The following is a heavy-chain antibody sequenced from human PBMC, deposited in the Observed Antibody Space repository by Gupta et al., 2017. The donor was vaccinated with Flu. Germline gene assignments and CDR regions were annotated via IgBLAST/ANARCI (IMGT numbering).Heavy chain of an antibody. CDR3: ARGRAAATPKRGGFVVVPAATALFDY. D-gene: IGHD2-2*01. V-gene: IGHV4-34*01. Sequence: QVQLQQWGAGLLKPSETLSLTCAVYGGSFSGYYWSWIGQPPGKGLEWIGEINHSGSTNYNPSLKSRVTISVDTSKNQFSLKLSSVTAADTAVYYCARGRAAATPKRGGFVVVPAATALFDYWGQGTLVTVSS. CDR2: INHSGST. CDR1: GGSFSGYY. J-gene: IGHJ4*02.